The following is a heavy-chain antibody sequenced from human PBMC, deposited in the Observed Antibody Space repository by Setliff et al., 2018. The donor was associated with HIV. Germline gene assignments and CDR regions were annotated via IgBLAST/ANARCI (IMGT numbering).Heavy chain of an antibody. V-gene: IGHV3-48*01. CDR3: ATGGGNSPGPFFDD. CDR1: GFTFSNYA. D-gene: IGHD2-21*02. J-gene: IGHJ4*02. Sequence: PGGSLRLSCAASGFTFSNYAMNWVRQAPGKGLEWVSYISSSSSTIYYADSVKGRFTISRDNAKNSLYLQMNSLTTEDTAVYYCATGGGNSPGPFFDDWGRGTLVTVSS. CDR2: ISSSSSTI.